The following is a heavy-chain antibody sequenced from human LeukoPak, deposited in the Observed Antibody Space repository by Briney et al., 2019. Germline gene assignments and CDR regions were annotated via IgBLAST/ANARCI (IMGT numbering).Heavy chain of an antibody. J-gene: IGHJ4*02. V-gene: IGHV4-4*01. CDR3: ARNGGNTDFDY. D-gene: IGHD2-8*01. Sequence: GSLRLSCAASGFTVSSNYMNWVRQPPGKGLEWIGEIYHSGTTNYNPSLRSRVTISVDKSKNQFSLKLSSVTAADTAVYFCARNGGNTDFDYWGQGTLVTVSS. CDR2: IYHSGTT. CDR1: GFTVSSNY.